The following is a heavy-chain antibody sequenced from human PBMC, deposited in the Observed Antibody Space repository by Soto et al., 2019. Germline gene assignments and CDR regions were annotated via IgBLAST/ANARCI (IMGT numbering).Heavy chain of an antibody. D-gene: IGHD5-12*01. Sequence: SETLSLTCAVYGGSFSGYYWSWIRQPPGKGLEWIGEINHSGSTNYNPSLKSRVTILVDTSKNQFSLKLSSVTAADTAVYYCARGPGGYPPPYWGQGTLVTVSS. CDR2: INHSGST. CDR1: GGSFSGYY. CDR3: ARGPGGYPPPY. J-gene: IGHJ4*02. V-gene: IGHV4-34*01.